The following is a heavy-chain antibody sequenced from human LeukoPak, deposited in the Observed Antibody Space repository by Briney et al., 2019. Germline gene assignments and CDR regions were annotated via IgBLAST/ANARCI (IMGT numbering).Heavy chain of an antibody. D-gene: IGHD4-17*01. J-gene: IGHJ4*02. CDR3: ARPRNGDPGGY. V-gene: IGHV3-21*01. CDR1: GFTFSSYS. Sequence: GGSLRLFCAASGFTFSSYSMNWVRQAPGKGLEWVSSISSSSSYIYYADSVKGRFTISRDNAKNSLYLQMNSLRAEDTAVYYCARPRNGDPGGYWGQGTLVTVSS. CDR2: ISSSSSYI.